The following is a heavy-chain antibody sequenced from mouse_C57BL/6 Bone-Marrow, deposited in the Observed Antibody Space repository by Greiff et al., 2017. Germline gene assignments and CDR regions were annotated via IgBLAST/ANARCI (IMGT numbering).Heavy chain of an antibody. D-gene: IGHD2-5*01. J-gene: IGHJ3*01. CDR3: ANSYYSNYRFAY. Sequence: QVQLQQSGAELAKPGASVKLSCKASGYTFTSYWMHWVQQRPGQGLEWIGYINPSSGYTKYNQKFKDKATLTADKSSSTAYMQLSSLTYEDSAVYYCANSYYSNYRFAYWGQGTLVTVSA. CDR1: GYTFTSYW. CDR2: INPSSGYT. V-gene: IGHV1-7*01.